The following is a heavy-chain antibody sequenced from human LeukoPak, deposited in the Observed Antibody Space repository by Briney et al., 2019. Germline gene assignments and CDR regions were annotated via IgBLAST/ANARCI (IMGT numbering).Heavy chain of an antibody. CDR3: ASRPGVDFDY. V-gene: IGHV3-66*01. Sequence: GGSLRLSCVVSGFSVSNNYVSWVRQAPGKGLEWVSVIYAGDTIKYAGSVKGRFTISRDNSKNTVYLQMNSLRAEDTAIYYCASRPGVDFDYWGQGTLVTVSS. J-gene: IGHJ4*02. CDR2: IYAGDTI. CDR1: GFSVSNNY. D-gene: IGHD1-14*01.